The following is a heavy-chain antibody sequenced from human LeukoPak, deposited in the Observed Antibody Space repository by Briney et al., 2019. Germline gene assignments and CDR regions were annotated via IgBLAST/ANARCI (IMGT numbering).Heavy chain of an antibody. CDR3: ARERRGYCSSTSCYTSYFDY. CDR2: ISYDGSNK. Sequence: PGGSLRLSCAASGFTFSSYAMHWVRQAPGKGLEWVAVISYDGSNKYYADSVKGRFTISRDNSKNTLYLQMNSLRAEDTAVYYCARERRGYCSSTSCYTSYFDYWGQGTLVTVSS. CDR1: GFTFSSYA. D-gene: IGHD2-2*02. V-gene: IGHV3-30-3*01. J-gene: IGHJ4*02.